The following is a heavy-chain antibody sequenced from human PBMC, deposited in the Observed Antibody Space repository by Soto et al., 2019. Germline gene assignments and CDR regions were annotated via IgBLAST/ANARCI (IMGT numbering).Heavy chain of an antibody. V-gene: IGHV5-10-1*01. CDR1: GYSCTSNW. CDR3: VKDPRSRQRGRDV. J-gene: IGHJ6*02. CDR2: IDPSDSYT. Sequence: PGESLKISCKGSGYSCTSNWISWVRQMPGKGLEWMGRIDPSDSYTNYSPSFQGHVTISRDNSKSTLYLQMSSLRPEDTAMYYCVKDPRSRQRGRDVWAQGPRVTVSS.